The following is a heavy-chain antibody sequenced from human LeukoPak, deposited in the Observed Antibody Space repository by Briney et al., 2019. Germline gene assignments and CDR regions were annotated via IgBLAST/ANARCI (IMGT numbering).Heavy chain of an antibody. D-gene: IGHD5-24*01. CDR2: TNPRYGST. CDR1: GYTFSNYH. CDR3: AREEARDGSTGYYFDY. V-gene: IGHV1-46*01. J-gene: IGHJ4*02. Sequence: ASVKVSCKASGYTFSNYHIHWVRQAPGQGMEWMGITNPRYGSTTYAQNFQGRVTMTRDMSTSTVYMELSSLRSEDTAVYYCAREEARDGSTGYYFDYWGQGTLLTVSS.